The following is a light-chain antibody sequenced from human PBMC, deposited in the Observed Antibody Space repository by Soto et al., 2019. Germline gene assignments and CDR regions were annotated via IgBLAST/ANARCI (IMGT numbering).Light chain of an antibody. CDR1: SSNIGSNT. Sequence: QSVLTQPPSASGTPGQRVTISCSGSSSNIGSNTVNWYHQLPGTAPKLLIYRGNQRPSGVPDRFSGSKSGTSASLAISGLQSEDEADYYCAAWDESLNVWVFGGGTQLTVL. CDR3: AAWDESLNVWV. J-gene: IGLJ7*01. CDR2: RGN. V-gene: IGLV1-44*01.